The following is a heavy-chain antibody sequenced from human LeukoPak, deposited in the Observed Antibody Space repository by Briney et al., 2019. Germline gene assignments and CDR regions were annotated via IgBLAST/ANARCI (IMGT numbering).Heavy chain of an antibody. Sequence: PSETLSLTCTVSGGSISSGGYYWSWIRQPPGKGLEWIGEINHSGSTNYNPSLKSRVTISVDTSKNQFSLKLSSVTAADTAVYYCARVGGITIFGVVTKGFDYWGQGTLVTVSS. D-gene: IGHD3-3*01. CDR2: INHSGST. J-gene: IGHJ4*02. CDR1: GGSISSGGYY. V-gene: IGHV4-39*07. CDR3: ARVGGITIFGVVTKGFDY.